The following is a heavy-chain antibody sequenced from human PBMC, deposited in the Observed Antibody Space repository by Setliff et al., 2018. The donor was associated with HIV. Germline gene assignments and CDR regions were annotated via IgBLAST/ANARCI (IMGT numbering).Heavy chain of an antibody. V-gene: IGHV1-46*01. CDR2: INPAGNPT. CDR1: GGTFSSYA. J-gene: IGHJ4*02. Sequence: ASVKVSCKASGGTFSSYAISWVRQAPGQGLEWMGIINPAGNPTSYAQKFQGRLTMTRDTSISTAYMELSRLRSDDTAVYYCARGLGYCSAGSGSCYLDYWGQGTLVTVSS. CDR3: ARGLGYCSAGSGSCYLDY. D-gene: IGHD2-8*02.